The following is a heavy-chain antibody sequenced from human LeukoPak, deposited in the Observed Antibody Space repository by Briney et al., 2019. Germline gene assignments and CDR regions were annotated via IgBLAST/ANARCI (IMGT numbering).Heavy chain of an antibody. CDR3: AKKACSSTSCYFNFLDY. D-gene: IGHD2-2*01. CDR2: ISGSGGST. CDR1: GFTFSSYA. V-gene: IGHV3-23*01. J-gene: IGHJ4*02. Sequence: TGGSLRLSCAASGFTFSSYAMSWVRQAPGKGLEWVSAISGSGGSTYYADSVKGRFTISRDNSKNTLYLQMNSLRAEDTAVYYCAKKACSSTSCYFNFLDYWGQGTLVTVSS.